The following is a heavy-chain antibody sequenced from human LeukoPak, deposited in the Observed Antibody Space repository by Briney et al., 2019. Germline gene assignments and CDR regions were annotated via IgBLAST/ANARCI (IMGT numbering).Heavy chain of an antibody. CDR3: ANLDDY. CDR2: IRYDGSDK. J-gene: IGHJ4*02. V-gene: IGHV3-30*02. D-gene: IGHD1-1*01. Sequence: GGSLRLSCAASGFNFDKYGMHWVRQAPGKGLEWVTFIRYDGSDKYYANSVKGRFSISRDNSKKQLYLQMNSLKSEDTALYYCANLDDYWGQGTLVSLL. CDR1: GFNFDKYG.